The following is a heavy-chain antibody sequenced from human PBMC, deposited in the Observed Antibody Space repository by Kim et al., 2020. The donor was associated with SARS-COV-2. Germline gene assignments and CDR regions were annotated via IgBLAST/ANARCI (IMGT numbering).Heavy chain of an antibody. CDR3: ARGRRITMVRGVIIGWFDP. D-gene: IGHD3-10*01. V-gene: IGHV4-31*02. J-gene: IGHJ5*02. Sequence: SRVTKSVDTSKNQFSLKLSSVTAADTAVYYCARGRRITMVRGVIIGWFDPWGQGTLVTVSS.